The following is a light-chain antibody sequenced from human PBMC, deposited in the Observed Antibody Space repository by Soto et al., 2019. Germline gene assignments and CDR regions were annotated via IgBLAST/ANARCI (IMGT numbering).Light chain of an antibody. V-gene: IGKV3-20*01. CDR1: ESVSSSY. J-gene: IGKJ1*01. CDR3: QQNGGSPRT. Sequence: PGERATLSCRASESVSSSYLAWYQQKPGQAPRLLIYGASTRATGIPDRFSGSGSGTDFTLTISRLEPEDSAVFYCQQNGGSPRTFGQGTKVEI. CDR2: GAS.